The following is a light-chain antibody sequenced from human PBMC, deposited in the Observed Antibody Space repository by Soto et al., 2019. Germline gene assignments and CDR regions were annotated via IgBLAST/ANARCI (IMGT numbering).Light chain of an antibody. Sequence: EVLMTPSPATPSVSPVDRAPLSCRASQSINSNLAWYQQQPGQAPRLLIYAASTRATAVPDRFSGSGSGTEFTLTISSLQSEDFAVYYCQQYNNWPITFGQGTRLEIK. CDR3: QQYNNWPIT. V-gene: IGKV3-15*01. CDR2: AAS. CDR1: QSINSN. J-gene: IGKJ5*01.